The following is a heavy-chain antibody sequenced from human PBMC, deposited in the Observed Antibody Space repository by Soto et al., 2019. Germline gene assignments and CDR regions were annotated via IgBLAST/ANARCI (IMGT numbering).Heavy chain of an antibody. CDR3: ATSVELPYFDWLFPPLDV. CDR1: GFTFSSYA. CDR2: ISGSGGST. V-gene: IGHV3-23*01. Sequence: EVQLLESGGGLVQPGGSLRLSCAASGFTFSSYAMSWVRQAPGEGLEWVSAISGSGGSTYYADSVKCRFTISRDNSKNTLYLPINSLRAEDTAVYYFATSVELPYFDWLFPPLDVWGQGTTVTVSS. D-gene: IGHD3-9*01. J-gene: IGHJ6*02.